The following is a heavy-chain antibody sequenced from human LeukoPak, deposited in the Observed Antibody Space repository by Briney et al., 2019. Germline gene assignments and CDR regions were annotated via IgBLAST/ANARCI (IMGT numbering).Heavy chain of an antibody. CDR1: GASISSYY. J-gene: IGHJ4*02. CDR2: IYYSGST. D-gene: IGHD2-2*02. V-gene: IGHV4-59*01. Sequence: SETLSLTCTVSGASISSYYWSWIRQPPGKGLEWIGYIYYSGSTNYNPSLKSRVTISVDTSKNQFSLKLSSVTAADTAVYYCARRERYCSSTCCYSYFDYWGQGTLVTVSS. CDR3: ARRERYCSSTCCYSYFDY.